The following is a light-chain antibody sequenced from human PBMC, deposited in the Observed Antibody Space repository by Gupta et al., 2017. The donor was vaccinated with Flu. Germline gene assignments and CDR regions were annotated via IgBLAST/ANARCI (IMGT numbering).Light chain of an antibody. CDR2: AAS. Sequence: PSFLSASVGDRVTITCRASQGISSYLAWYQQKPGKAPRLLIYAASTLQSGVPSRFSGSESGTEFTLTISSLQPEDFATYYCQQLKSYLFTFGPGTKVDIK. J-gene: IGKJ3*01. CDR3: QQLKSYLFT. CDR1: QGISSY. V-gene: IGKV1-9*01.